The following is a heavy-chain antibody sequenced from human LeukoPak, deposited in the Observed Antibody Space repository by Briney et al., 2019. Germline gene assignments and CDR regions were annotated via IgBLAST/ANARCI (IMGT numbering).Heavy chain of an antibody. CDR3: ARASHGWYFDL. CDR1: GGSININTYY. V-gene: IGHV4-39*07. CDR2: IYYSGST. D-gene: IGHD6-6*01. J-gene: IGHJ2*01. Sequence: SETLSLTCTVSGGSININTYYWGWIRQPPGKGLEWIGSIYYSGSTYYNPSLKSRVTISVDTSKNQFSLKLSSVTAADTAVYYCARASHGWYFDLWGRGTLVTVSS.